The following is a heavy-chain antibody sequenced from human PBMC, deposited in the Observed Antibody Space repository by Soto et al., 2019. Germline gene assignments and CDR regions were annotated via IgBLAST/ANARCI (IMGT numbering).Heavy chain of an antibody. D-gene: IGHD5-12*01. J-gene: IGHJ3*02. CDR1: SDSISSGGYY. V-gene: IGHV4-30-4*01. CDR3: ALEAGYKDRGAFDI. CDR2: IDYSGRP. Sequence: QVQLPESGQGLVKPAETLLLPCTVSSDSISSGGYYLSWIRQPQGRGMEWIGYIDYSGRPYYNPSLKRRVTIAANRSKNHLSLKLNSVTATDTAVYYYALEAGYKDRGAFDIWGQGTMVTVSS.